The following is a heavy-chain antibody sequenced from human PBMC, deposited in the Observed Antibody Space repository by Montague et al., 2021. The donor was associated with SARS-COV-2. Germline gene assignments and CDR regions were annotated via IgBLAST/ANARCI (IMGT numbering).Heavy chain of an antibody. V-gene: IGHV4-34*01. CDR1: AGSFSGYS. Sequence: SETLSLTCAVYAGSFSGYSWSWIRQPPGKGLEWIGEINHSGSANXXPSLKSRVTIPVDTSKNQFSLKLSSVTAADTAVYYCARRPRVVTAIWALRTSLTSWFNPWGQGTLVTVSS. J-gene: IGHJ5*02. CDR2: INHSGSA. CDR3: ARRPRVVTAIWALRTSLTSWFNP. D-gene: IGHD2-21*02.